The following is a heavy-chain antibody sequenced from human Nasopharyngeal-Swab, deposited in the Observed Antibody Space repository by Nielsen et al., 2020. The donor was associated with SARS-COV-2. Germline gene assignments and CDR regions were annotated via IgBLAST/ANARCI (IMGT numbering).Heavy chain of an antibody. CDR2: IYYSGTT. J-gene: IGHJ4*02. CDR1: GGSISSSSYY. Sequence: SETLSLTCTVSGGSISSSSYYWGWIRQPPGKGLEWIGSIYYSGTTYYNPSLKSRVTISVDTSKNQFSLKLSSVTAVDTAVYYCARGGSRIYSRIDYWGQGTLVTVSS. D-gene: IGHD6-13*01. CDR3: ARGGSRIYSRIDY. V-gene: IGHV4-39*01.